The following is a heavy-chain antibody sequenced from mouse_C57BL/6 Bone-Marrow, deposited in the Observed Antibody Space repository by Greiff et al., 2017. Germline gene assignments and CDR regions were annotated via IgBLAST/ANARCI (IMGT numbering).Heavy chain of an antibody. CDR2: IRNKANGYTT. CDR3: ARYGYYGSSYYGDY. Sequence: VQLKESGGGLVQPGGSLSLSCAASGFTFTDYYMSWVRQPPGKALEWLGFIRNKANGYTTEYSASVKGRFTISRDNSQSILYLQMNALRAEDSATYDCARYGYYGSSYYGDYWGQGTTLTVSS. V-gene: IGHV7-3*01. CDR1: GFTFTDYY. D-gene: IGHD1-1*01. J-gene: IGHJ2*01.